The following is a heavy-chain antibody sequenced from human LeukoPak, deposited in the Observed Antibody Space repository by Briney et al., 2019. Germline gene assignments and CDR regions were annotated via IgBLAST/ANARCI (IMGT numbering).Heavy chain of an antibody. CDR1: GGSISSGSYY. V-gene: IGHV4-31*03. CDR3: ARDRRREGVHAFDV. Sequence: SETLSLTCTVSGGSISSGSYYWSWIRQHPGKGLEWIGYIYNSGSTYYNPSLKSRVIISVDTSKNQFSLKLTSVTAADTAVYYCARDRRREGVHAFDVWGRGTMVTVSS. D-gene: IGHD1-14*01. CDR2: IYNSGST. J-gene: IGHJ3*01.